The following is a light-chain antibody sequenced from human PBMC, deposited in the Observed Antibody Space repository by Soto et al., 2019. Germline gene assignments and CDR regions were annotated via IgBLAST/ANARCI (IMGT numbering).Light chain of an antibody. CDR1: QSISTN. J-gene: IGKJ1*01. CDR2: ASS. V-gene: IGKV1-39*01. Sequence: DIQMTQSPSSLSASVGDRVTITCRASQSISTNLNWYQQKPGKAPKLLIYASSSLQTGVPSRFTGSRSGIYFTLTISSLQPEDSATYYLQHSDDTSWTFGQGTKVEIK. CDR3: QHSDDTSWT.